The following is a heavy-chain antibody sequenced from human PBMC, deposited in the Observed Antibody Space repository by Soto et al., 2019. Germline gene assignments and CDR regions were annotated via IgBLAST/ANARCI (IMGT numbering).Heavy chain of an antibody. Sequence: SETLSLTCTVSDGSISSSGYYWGWIRQPPGKGLEWIGTIYYSGSTYYNPSLKSRVTISVDRSKNQFSLKLSSVTAADTAVYYCARGPPFHWGQGTLVTVSS. CDR2: IYYSGST. J-gene: IGHJ4*02. CDR3: ARGPPFH. V-gene: IGHV4-39*07. CDR1: DGSISSSGYY. D-gene: IGHD3-16*01.